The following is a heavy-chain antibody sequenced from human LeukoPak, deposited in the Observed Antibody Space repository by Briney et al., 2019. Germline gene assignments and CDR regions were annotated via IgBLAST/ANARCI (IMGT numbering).Heavy chain of an antibody. Sequence: ASVKVSCKASGYTFTGYYIHWVRQAPGQGLEWMGWINPNSGGTNYAQKFQGRVTMTRDTSISTAYMELSRLRSDDTAVYYCARGRTMVRGVVGDYWGQGNLVTVSS. CDR3: ARGRTMVRGVVGDY. CDR1: GYTFTGYY. V-gene: IGHV1-2*02. CDR2: INPNSGGT. J-gene: IGHJ4*02. D-gene: IGHD3-10*01.